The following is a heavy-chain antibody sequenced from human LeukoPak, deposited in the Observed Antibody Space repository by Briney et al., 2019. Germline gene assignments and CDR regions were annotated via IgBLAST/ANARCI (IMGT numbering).Heavy chain of an antibody. V-gene: IGHV4-30-4*01. CDR1: GGSISSGDYY. CDR3: ARASNKDYYDSSGYYYDY. D-gene: IGHD3-22*01. CDR2: IYYSGST. J-gene: IGHJ4*02. Sequence: SQTLSLTCTVSGGSISSGDYYWSWIRQPPGKGREWIGYIYYSGSTYYNPSLKSRVTISVDTSKNQFSLKLSSVTAADTAVYYCARASNKDYYDSSGYYYDYWGQGTLVTVSS.